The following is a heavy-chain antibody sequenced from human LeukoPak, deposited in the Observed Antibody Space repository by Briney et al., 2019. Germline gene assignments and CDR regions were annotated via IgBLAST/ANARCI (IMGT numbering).Heavy chain of an antibody. CDR1: GYNFLNHY. CDR2: INPSGGST. V-gene: IGHV1-46*01. CDR3: ARDEDSSGWSTFDY. D-gene: IGHD6-19*01. J-gene: IGHJ4*02. Sequence: WASVKVSCKTTGYNFLNHYIHWVRQAPGQGLEWMGIINPSGGSTSYAQKFQGRVTMTRDTSTSTVYMELSSLRSEDTAVYYCARDEDSSGWSTFDYWGQGTLVTVSS.